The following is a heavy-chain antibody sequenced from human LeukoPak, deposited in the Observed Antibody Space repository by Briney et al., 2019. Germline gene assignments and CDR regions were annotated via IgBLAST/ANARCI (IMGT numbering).Heavy chain of an antibody. CDR2: IYSGDST. J-gene: IGHJ5*02. Sequence: GGSLRLSCAASGFTVSSNYMSWVRQPPGKGLEWVSLIYSGDSTYYADSVKGRFTISRDNSKNTLYLKMNSLGAEDSAVYYCARLIGGTLVRGVLNWFDPWGQGTLVTVSS. CDR1: GFTVSSNY. CDR3: ARLIGGTLVRGVLNWFDP. V-gene: IGHV3-53*01. D-gene: IGHD3-10*01.